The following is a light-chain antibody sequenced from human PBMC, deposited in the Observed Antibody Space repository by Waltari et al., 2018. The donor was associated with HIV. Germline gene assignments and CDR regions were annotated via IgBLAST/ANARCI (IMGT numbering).Light chain of an antibody. CDR2: SNY. V-gene: IGLV1-44*01. CDR1: SSKIGRNT. CDR3: ATWDDCLNGRV. J-gene: IGLJ3*02. Sequence: QSVLTQPPSASGTPGQRVTISCSGRSSKIGRNTVNWIQQLPGTAPKLPIYSNYPRPSGVPDLFSCSRSGNSASLAVSGLQSEYEAVYYCATWDDCLNGRVFGGGTKLTVL.